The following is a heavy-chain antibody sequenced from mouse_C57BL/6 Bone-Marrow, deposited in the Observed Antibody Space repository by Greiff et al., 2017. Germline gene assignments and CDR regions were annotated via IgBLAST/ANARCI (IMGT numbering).Heavy chain of an antibody. CDR1: GYTFTSYW. J-gene: IGHJ2*01. V-gene: IGHV1-69*01. Sequence: QVQLQQPGAELVMPGASVKLSCKASGYTFTSYWMHWVKQRPGQGLEWIGEIDPSDSYTNYNQKFKGKSTLTVDKSSSTAYMRLLSLTSEDSAVYYCARGHYSGIIYFYFDYWGQGTTLTVSS. D-gene: IGHD1-1*01. CDR3: ARGHYSGIIYFYFDY. CDR2: IDPSDSYT.